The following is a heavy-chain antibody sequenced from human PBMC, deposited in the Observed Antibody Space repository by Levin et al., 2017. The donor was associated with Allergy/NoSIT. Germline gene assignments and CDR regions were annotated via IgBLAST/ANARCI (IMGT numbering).Heavy chain of an antibody. D-gene: IGHD3-3*01. V-gene: IGHV3-7*01. Sequence: GESLKISCAASGFTFSSYWMSWVRQAPGKGLEWVANIKQDGSEKYYVDSVKGRFTISRDNAKNSLYLQMNSLRAEDTAVYYCARDRRDSLNIWRYDFWSGYADAFDIWGQGTMVTVSS. CDR3: ARDRRDSLNIWRYDFWSGYADAFDI. CDR2: IKQDGSEK. J-gene: IGHJ3*02. CDR1: GFTFSSYW.